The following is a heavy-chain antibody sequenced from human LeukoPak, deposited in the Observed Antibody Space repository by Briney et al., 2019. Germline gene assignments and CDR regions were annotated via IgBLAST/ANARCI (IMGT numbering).Heavy chain of an antibody. J-gene: IGHJ4*02. CDR2: ISYDGSNE. V-gene: IGHV3-30-3*01. Sequence: GRSLRLSCAASGFTFRSYAMHWVRQAPGKGLEWVAVISYDGSNEYYADSVKGRFTISRDNSKNTLFLQMNSLRAEDTAVYYCAKDLSSYSYGPWGDLFDYWGQGTLVTVSS. D-gene: IGHD5-18*01. CDR1: GFTFRSYA. CDR3: AKDLSSYSYGPWGDLFDY.